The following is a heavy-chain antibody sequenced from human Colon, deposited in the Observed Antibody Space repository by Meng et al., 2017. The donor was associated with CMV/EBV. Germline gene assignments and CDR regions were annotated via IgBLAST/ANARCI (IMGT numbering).Heavy chain of an antibody. Sequence: GESLKISCAASGFTFSSYWMTWVRQAPGKGLEWVANIKPDGSGTYYVDSVRGRFTISRDNARNSLYLQMNTLRADDTAVYYCVRTRAAATGWWDSWGQGTLVTVSS. CDR3: VRTRAAATGWWDS. CDR2: IKPDGSGT. J-gene: IGHJ4*02. CDR1: GFTFSSYW. V-gene: IGHV3-7*01. D-gene: IGHD6-13*01.